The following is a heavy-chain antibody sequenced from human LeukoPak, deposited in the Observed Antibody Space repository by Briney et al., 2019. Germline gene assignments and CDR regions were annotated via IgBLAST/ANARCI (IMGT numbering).Heavy chain of an antibody. J-gene: IGHJ4*02. CDR2: IDTNTGNP. CDR1: GYTFSSNA. V-gene: IGHV7-4-1*02. Sequence: ASVKVSCKASGYTFSSNAINWVRQAPGQGLEWMGWIDTNTGNPTYAQGFTGQFVFSLDTSVSTAYLQISSLKAEDTAEYFCARGYDSSGYYSDWGQGTLVTVSS. D-gene: IGHD3-22*01. CDR3: ARGYDSSGYYSD.